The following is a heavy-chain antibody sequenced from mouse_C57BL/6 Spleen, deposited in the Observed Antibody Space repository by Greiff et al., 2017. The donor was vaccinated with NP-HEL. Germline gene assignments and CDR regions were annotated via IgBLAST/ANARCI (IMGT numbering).Heavy chain of an antibody. CDR2: IDPGGGST. J-gene: IGHJ2*01. Sequence: VQLQQPGAELVMPGVAVKVDCKAAGHRLASYGGQLVGGVSGQCLDVIGEIDPGGGSTNYNQKFKGKSTLTVDKSSSTAYMQLSSLTSEDSAVYNCARSTMITSYFDDWGKGTTLTVSS. CDR3: ARSTMITSYFDD. D-gene: IGHD2-4*01. V-gene: IGHV1-69*01. CDR1: GHRLASYG.